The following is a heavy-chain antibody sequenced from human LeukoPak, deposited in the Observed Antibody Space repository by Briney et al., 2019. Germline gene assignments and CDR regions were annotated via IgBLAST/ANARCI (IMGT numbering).Heavy chain of an antibody. J-gene: IGHJ6*02. D-gene: IGHD6-19*01. CDR3: TSPIAVAGYYYYYGMDV. Sequence: GGSLRLSCAASGFTFSGSAMHWVRQASGKGLEWVGRIRSKANSYATAYAASVKGRFTISRDDSKNTAYLQMNSLKTEDTAVYYCTSPIAVAGYYYYYGMDVWGQGTTVTVSS. CDR2: IRSKANSYAT. CDR1: GFTFSGSA. V-gene: IGHV3-73*01.